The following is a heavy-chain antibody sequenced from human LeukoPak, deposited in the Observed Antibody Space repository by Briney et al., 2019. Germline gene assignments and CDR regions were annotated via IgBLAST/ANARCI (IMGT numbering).Heavy chain of an antibody. Sequence: PGGSLRLSCAASGFTFSSYAMSWVRQAPGKGLEWVSSITGTAGSTFYADSVKGRFTISRDNSKNALYLQMNSLRAEDTALYYCAKGRDYYDSYGTLDYWCQGALVTVSS. CDR1: GFTFSSYA. D-gene: IGHD3-22*01. V-gene: IGHV3-23*01. CDR3: AKGRDYYDSYGTLDY. J-gene: IGHJ4*02. CDR2: ITGTAGST.